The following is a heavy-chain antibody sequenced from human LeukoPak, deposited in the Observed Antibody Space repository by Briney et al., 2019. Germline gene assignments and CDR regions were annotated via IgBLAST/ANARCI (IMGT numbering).Heavy chain of an antibody. Sequence: PGRSLRLSCAASGFTFSSYAMDWVRQAPGKGLEWVSVIYSGGGTYYADSVKGRFTISRDNSKNTLYLQMNSLRAEDTAVYYCAGARDAYNARCPFCDYWGQGTLVTVSS. CDR2: IYSGGGT. CDR3: AGARDAYNARCPFCDY. CDR1: GFTFSSYA. D-gene: IGHD5-24*01. V-gene: IGHV3-66*01. J-gene: IGHJ4*02.